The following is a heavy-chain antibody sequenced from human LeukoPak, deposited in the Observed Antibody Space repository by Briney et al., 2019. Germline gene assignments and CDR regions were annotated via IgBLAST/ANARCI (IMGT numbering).Heavy chain of an antibody. J-gene: IGHJ4*02. V-gene: IGHV3-15*01. Sequence: GGSLRLSCAASGFAFSSYAISWVRQAPGKGLEWVGRIKSKTDGGTTDYAAPVKGRFTISRDDSKNTLYLQMNSLKTEDTAVYYCTTGQVATTTYYWGQGTLVTVSS. CDR3: TTGQVATTTYY. D-gene: IGHD5-12*01. CDR2: IKSKTDGGTT. CDR1: GFAFSSYA.